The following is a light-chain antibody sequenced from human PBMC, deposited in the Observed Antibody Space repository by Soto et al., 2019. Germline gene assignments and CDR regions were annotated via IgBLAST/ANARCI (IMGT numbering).Light chain of an antibody. CDR2: DVS. Sequence: QSVLTQPASVSGYPGQSITISCTGTSSDIGYYNYVSWYQQHPGKAPKVMIYDVSNRPSGVSNRFSGSKSANTASLTISGLQAEDEADYHCSAYTTSSTVVFGSGTQLTVL. CDR3: SAYTTSSTVV. V-gene: IGLV2-14*03. CDR1: SSDIGYYNY. J-gene: IGLJ7*01.